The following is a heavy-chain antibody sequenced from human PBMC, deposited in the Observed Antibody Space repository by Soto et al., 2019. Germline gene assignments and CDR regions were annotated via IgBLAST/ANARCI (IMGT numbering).Heavy chain of an antibody. CDR3: ARAKYLRGDRTKLPWFDP. CDR1: GGSISSGVYY. Sequence: SETLSLTCTVSGGSISSGVYYWSWIRQHPGKGLEWIGYIYYSGSTYYNPSLKSRVTISVDTSKNQCSLKLSSVTAADTAVYYCARAKYLRGDRTKLPWFDPWGQGTLVTVSS. V-gene: IGHV4-31*03. J-gene: IGHJ5*02. D-gene: IGHD2-2*01. CDR2: IYYSGST.